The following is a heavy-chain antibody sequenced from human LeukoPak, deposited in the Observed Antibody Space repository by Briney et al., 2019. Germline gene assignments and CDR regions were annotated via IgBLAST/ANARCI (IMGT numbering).Heavy chain of an antibody. Sequence: GGSLRLSCAASGFIFSNYAMSWVRQAPGKGPEWVSGISGGGGGTYYADSVKGRFTISRANSKNTLYLQMNSLRAEDTAVYYCARDGSYSPFDYWGQGTLVTVSS. V-gene: IGHV3-23*01. J-gene: IGHJ4*02. CDR2: ISGGGGGT. CDR1: GFIFSNYA. D-gene: IGHD1-26*01. CDR3: ARDGSYSPFDY.